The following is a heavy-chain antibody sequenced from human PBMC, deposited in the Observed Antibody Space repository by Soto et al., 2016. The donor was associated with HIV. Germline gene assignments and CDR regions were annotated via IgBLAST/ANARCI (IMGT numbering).Heavy chain of an antibody. D-gene: IGHD3-3*01. Sequence: VQLVESGGGVVQPGRSLRLSCAASGFTFSSYAMHWVRQAPGKGLEWVAVISYDGSNKYYADSVKGRFTISRDNSKNTLYLQMNSLRAEDTAVYYCASIPSGYYYYYNMDSGAKGPRSPSP. J-gene: IGHJ6*02. CDR1: GFTFSSYA. CDR2: ISYDGSNK. V-gene: IGHV3-30*04. CDR3: ASIPSGYYYYYNMDS.